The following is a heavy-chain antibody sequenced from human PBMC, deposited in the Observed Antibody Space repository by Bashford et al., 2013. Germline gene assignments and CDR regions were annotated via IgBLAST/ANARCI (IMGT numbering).Heavy chain of an antibody. CDR3: ARPDSGPRNYLIMF. J-gene: IGHJ4*02. V-gene: IGHV3-48*01. D-gene: IGHD3-16*02. CDR2: ISSSGSTI. Sequence: GGSLRLSCAASGFIFGAYNMNWVRQAPGKGLEWVSYISSSGSTIYYADSVKGRFTISRDNSRNTLYLQMNSLRAEDTAVYYCARPDSGPRNYLIMFWGLGTLVTVSS. CDR1: GFIFGAYN.